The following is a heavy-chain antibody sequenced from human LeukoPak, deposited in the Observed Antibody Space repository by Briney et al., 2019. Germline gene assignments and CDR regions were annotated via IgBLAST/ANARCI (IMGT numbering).Heavy chain of an antibody. CDR1: GGSFSGYY. CDR3: ARVRAEVRGVINDLDY. D-gene: IGHD3-10*01. CDR2: INHSGST. Sequence: SETLSLTCAVYGGSFSGYYWSWIRQPPGKGLEWIGEINHSGSTNYNPSLKSRVTISVDTSKNQFSLKLSSVTAADTAVYYCARVRAEVRGVINDLDYWGQGTLVTVSS. J-gene: IGHJ4*02. V-gene: IGHV4-34*01.